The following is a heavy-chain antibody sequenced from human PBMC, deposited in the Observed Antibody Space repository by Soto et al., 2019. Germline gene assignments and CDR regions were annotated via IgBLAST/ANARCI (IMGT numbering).Heavy chain of an antibody. CDR1: GFTFSSYS. D-gene: IGHD3-10*01. V-gene: IGHV3-48*01. J-gene: IGHJ5*02. CDR3: ARPGSPPYYYGSGRGWFDP. CDR2: ISSSSSTI. Sequence: GGSLRLSCAASGFTFSSYSMNWVRQAPGKGLEWASYISSSSSTIYYADSVKGRFTISRENSKNSLYLQMNSLRAEDTAVYYCARPGSPPYYYGSGRGWFDPWGQGTLVTVSS.